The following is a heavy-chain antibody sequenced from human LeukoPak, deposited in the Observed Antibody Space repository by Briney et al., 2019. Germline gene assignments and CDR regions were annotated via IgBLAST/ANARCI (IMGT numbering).Heavy chain of an antibody. D-gene: IGHD3-10*01. CDR2: ISYDGSNK. J-gene: IGHJ4*02. Sequence: GGSLRLSCAASGFTFSSYAMHWVRQAPGKGLEWVAVISYDGSNKYYADSVKGRFTISRDNSKNTLYLQMNSLRAEDTAVYYCAKATHYYYGSGSALDYWGQGTLVTVSS. CDR1: GFTFSSYA. V-gene: IGHV3-30-3*01. CDR3: AKATHYYYGSGSALDY.